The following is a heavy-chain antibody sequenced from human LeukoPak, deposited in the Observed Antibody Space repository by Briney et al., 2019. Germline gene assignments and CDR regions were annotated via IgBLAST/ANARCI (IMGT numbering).Heavy chain of an antibody. CDR3: ARGFGAAAGDY. D-gene: IGHD6-13*01. CDR2: IYTSGST. Sequence: PSETLSLTCTVSGGSISSYYWSWIRQPAGKGREGIGRIYTSGSTNYNPSLKSRVTMSVDTSKNQFSLKLSSVTAADTAVYYCARGFGAAAGDYWGQGTLVTVSS. CDR1: GGSISSYY. V-gene: IGHV4-4*07. J-gene: IGHJ4*02.